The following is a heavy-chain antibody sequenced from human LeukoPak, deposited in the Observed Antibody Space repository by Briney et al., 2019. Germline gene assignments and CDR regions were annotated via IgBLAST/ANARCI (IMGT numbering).Heavy chain of an antibody. CDR1: GGTVSSNSAA. V-gene: IGHV6-1*01. CDR2: TYYRSKWYY. J-gene: IGHJ3*01. CDR3: ARGFALDF. Sequence: SQTLSLTCDISGGTVSSNSAAWNWFRQSPSRGLEWLGRTYYRSKWYYDYAVSVKSRITVSPDTSKNQFSLQLNSVTADDTAVYYCARGFALDFWGQGTMVTVSS.